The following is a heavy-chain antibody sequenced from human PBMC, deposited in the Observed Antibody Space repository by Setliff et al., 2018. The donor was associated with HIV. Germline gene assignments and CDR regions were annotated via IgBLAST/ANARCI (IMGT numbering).Heavy chain of an antibody. Sequence: GASVKVSCKASGYTFTGYYMHWVRQAPGQGLEWMGWINPNSGDTNYAQKFQGRVTMTRDTSISTAYMELSRLTSDDTAIYYCSRAFNPHSNYDYWGQGALVTVS. V-gene: IGHV1-2*02. CDR3: SRAFNPHSNYDY. CDR1: GYTFTGYY. J-gene: IGHJ4*02. D-gene: IGHD4-4*01. CDR2: INPNSGDT.